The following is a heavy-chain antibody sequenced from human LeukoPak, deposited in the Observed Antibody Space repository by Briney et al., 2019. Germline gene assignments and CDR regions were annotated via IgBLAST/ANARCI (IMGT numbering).Heavy chain of an antibody. CDR3: AKDYSSSSVGYFQR. Sequence: GGSLRLSCAASGFTFSSYAMSWVRQAPGKGLEWVSGIRGSGGTTYYVDSVKGRFTISRDNSKNTLFLQMNSLRAEDTAVYYCAKDYSSSSVGYFQRWGQGTLVTVSS. CDR2: IRGSGGTT. D-gene: IGHD6-13*01. V-gene: IGHV3-23*01. J-gene: IGHJ1*01. CDR1: GFTFSSYA.